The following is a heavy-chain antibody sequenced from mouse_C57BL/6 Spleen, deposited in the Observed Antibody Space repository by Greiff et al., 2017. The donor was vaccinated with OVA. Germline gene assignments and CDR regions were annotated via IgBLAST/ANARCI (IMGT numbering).Heavy chain of an antibody. CDR2: FYPGSGSI. Sequence: QVHVKQSGAELVKPGASVKLSCKASGYTFTEYTIHWVKQRSGQGLEWIGWFYPGSGSIKYNEKFKDKATLTADKSSSTVYMELSRLTSEDSAVYFCARHEDGYDYDAAWFAYWGQGTLVTVSA. CDR3: ARHEDGYDYDAAWFAY. D-gene: IGHD2-4*01. V-gene: IGHV1-62-2*01. J-gene: IGHJ3*01. CDR1: GYTFTEYT.